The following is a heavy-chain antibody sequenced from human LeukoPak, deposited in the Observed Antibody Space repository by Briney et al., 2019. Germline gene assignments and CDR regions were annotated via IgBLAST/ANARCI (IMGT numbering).Heavy chain of an antibody. D-gene: IGHD2-15*01. CDR1: GGTFSSYA. J-gene: IGHJ5*02. Sequence: GASVKVSCKASGGTFSSYAISWVRQAPGQGLEWMGGIIPIFGTANYAQKFQGRVTMTEDTSTDTAYMELSSLRSEDTAVYYCATGLGYCSGGSCYWFDPWGQGTLVTVSS. V-gene: IGHV1-69*06. CDR2: IIPIFGTA. CDR3: ATGLGYCSGGSCYWFDP.